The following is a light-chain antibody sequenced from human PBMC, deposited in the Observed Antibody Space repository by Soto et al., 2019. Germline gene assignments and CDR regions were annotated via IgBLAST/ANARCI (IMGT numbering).Light chain of an antibody. Sequence: QSALTQPASVSGSPGQSITISCTGTSSDVGGYNFVSWYQHHPGKAPKLMIYEDSNRPAGVSNRFSGAKSGNPPSLTISGLQAEDEADYYCSSYINSSTLVFGGGTKLTVL. CDR1: SSDVGGYNF. J-gene: IGLJ3*02. CDR2: EDS. CDR3: SSYINSSTLV. V-gene: IGLV2-14*01.